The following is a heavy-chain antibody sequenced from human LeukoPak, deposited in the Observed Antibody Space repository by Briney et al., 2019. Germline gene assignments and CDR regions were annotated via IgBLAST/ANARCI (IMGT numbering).Heavy chain of an antibody. D-gene: IGHD6-19*01. CDR1: GFTFSSYW. CDR2: INHNGNVN. Sequence: GGSLRPSCAASGFTFSSYWMNWARQAPGKGLEWVASINHNGNVNYYVDSVKGRFTISRDNAKNSLYLQMSNLRAEDTAVYFCARASEQWLVKSIDYWGQGTLVTVSS. J-gene: IGHJ4*02. CDR3: ARASEQWLVKSIDY. V-gene: IGHV3-7*03.